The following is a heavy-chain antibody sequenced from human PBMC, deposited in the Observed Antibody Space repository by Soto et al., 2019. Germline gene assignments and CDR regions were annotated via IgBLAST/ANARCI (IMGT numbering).Heavy chain of an antibody. D-gene: IGHD3-16*01. CDR2: IHYTGAT. CDR1: GGSISSSTYY. Sequence: SETLSLTCTVSGGSISSSTYYWAWIRQPPGQGLEWIGSIHYTGATFYKPSLRSRVTISVDTPKNQFSLRLTSVTAADTAGYFCVRELGGQSDPWGQGTRVTVSS. J-gene: IGHJ5*02. V-gene: IGHV4-39*01. CDR3: VRELGGQSDP.